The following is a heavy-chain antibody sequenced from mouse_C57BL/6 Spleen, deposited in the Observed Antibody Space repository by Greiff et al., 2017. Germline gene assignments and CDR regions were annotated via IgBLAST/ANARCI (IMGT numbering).Heavy chain of an antibody. CDR2: FLPGSGST. D-gene: IGHD2-1*01. CDR1: GYTFTGYW. V-gene: IGHV1-9*01. CDR3: ARIRGLGNYPSWFAD. Sequence: VQLQLSGAELMKPGASVKLSCKATGYTFTGYWIEWVKQRPGHGLELIGEFLPGSGSTNYNEKFKGKATFTADTSSNTAYMQLSSLTTEDSAIYYCARIRGLGNYPSWFADWGQGTLVTVSA. J-gene: IGHJ3*01.